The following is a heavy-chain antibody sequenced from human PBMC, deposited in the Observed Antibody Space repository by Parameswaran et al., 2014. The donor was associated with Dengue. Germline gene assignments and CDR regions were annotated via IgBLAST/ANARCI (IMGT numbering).Heavy chain of an antibody. D-gene: IGHD2-8*01. CDR3: ARDGGYCSNGVCYRPQDAFDI. V-gene: IGHV4-30-4*01. J-gene: IGHJ3*02. CDR2: IYYSGST. Sequence: RWIRQPPGKGLEWIGFIYYSGSTYYNPSLKSRVSISIDTSKNQFSLKLSSVTAADTAVYYCARDGGYCSNGVCYRPQDAFDIWGQGTMVTVSS.